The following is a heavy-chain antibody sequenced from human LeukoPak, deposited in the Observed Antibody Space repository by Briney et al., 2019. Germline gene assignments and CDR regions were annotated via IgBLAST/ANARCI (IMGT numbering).Heavy chain of an antibody. CDR2: INHSGST. Sequence: SETLSLTCAVYGGSFSGYYWSWIRQPPGKGLEWIGEINHSGSTNYNPSLKSRVTISVDTSKNQFSLKLSSVTAADTAVYYCAGSPPFITLGGFIVPNFDYWAKETLVTVS. CDR3: AGSPPFITLGGFIVPNFDY. V-gene: IGHV4-34*01. CDR1: GGSFSGYY. J-gene: IGHJ4*02. D-gene: IGHD3-16*02.